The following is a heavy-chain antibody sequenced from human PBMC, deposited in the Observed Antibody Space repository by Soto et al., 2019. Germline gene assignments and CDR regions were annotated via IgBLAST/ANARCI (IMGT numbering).Heavy chain of an antibody. CDR1: GGSIRGYY. D-gene: IGHD3-3*01. V-gene: IGHV4-59*01. Sequence: PSETLSLTCAVSGGSIRGYYWSWIRQPPGNGLEWIGCNSENTNYNPSLKSRFTISVDPCKNQFSLHLRPVTAADTAVYSCASVKFSSGYFNWLDSWGQGVLVTVS. J-gene: IGHJ5*01. CDR3: ASVKFSSGYFNWLDS. CDR2: NSENT.